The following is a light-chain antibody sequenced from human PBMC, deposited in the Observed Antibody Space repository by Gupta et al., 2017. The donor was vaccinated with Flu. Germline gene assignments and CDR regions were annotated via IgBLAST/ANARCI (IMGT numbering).Light chain of an antibody. V-gene: IGLV2-23*01. Sequence: ITISSPGTNRSVVALSFVSWYRQHPGAAPKLLIYEDHKRPSGVPNRFSGSKSGTSASLAINGLQSEDEADYYCSASDASRTFVVFGGGTKLTVL. CDR1: NRSVVALSF. CDR2: EDH. J-gene: IGLJ2*01. CDR3: SASDASRTFVV.